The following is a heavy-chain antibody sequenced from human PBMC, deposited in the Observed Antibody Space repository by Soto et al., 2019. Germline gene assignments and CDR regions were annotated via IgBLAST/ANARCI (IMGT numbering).Heavy chain of an antibody. CDR1: GFSFSFNC. V-gene: IGHV1-18*01. J-gene: IGHJ4*02. Sequence: ASVKVCSEDSGFSFSFNCINWLRQAHGQGLEWMEWINPSDGNRNFAQKFEDRVTMTTATSTNTVFLELRSLKSDDTAIYFCARNRLRGYDSSGFYSWGQGTMVTVSS. CDR2: INPSDGNR. CDR3: ARNRLRGYDSSGFYS. D-gene: IGHD3-22*01.